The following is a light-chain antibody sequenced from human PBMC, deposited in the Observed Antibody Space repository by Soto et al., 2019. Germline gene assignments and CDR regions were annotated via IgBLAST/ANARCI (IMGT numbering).Light chain of an antibody. V-gene: IGLV3-21*04. J-gene: IGLJ3*02. CDR1: NIGSKS. CDR2: YDS. Sequence: SYELTQPPSVSVAPGKTARITCGGNNIGSKSVHWYQQKPGQAPVLVIYYDSDRPSGIPERFSGYNSGNTATLTISRVEAGDEADYYCQVWDSSSDLGVFGGGTKLTVL. CDR3: QVWDSSSDLGV.